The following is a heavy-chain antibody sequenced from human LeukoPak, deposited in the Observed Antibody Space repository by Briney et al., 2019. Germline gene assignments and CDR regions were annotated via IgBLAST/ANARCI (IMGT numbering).Heavy chain of an antibody. V-gene: IGHV1-18*01. D-gene: IGHD3-10*01. CDR2: ISAYNGNT. J-gene: IGHJ6*02. Sequence: ASVKVSSKASGYTFTSYGISWVRQAPGQGLERMGWISAYNGNTNYAQKLQGRVTMTTDTSTSTAYMELRSLRSDDTAVYYCARVRGGYGSWSLYYYYGMDVWGQGTTVTVSS. CDR3: ARVRGGYGSWSLYYYYGMDV. CDR1: GYTFTSYG.